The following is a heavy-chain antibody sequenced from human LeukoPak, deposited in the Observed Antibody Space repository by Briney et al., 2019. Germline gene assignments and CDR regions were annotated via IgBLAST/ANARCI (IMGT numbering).Heavy chain of an antibody. CDR1: GGSISSYY. V-gene: IGHV4-59*12. J-gene: IGHJ5*02. D-gene: IGHD1-26*01. CDR2: IYYSGST. CDR3: ARIIVGASAAWFDP. Sequence: NPSETLSLTCTVSGGSISSYYWSWIRQPPGKGLEWIGSIYYSGSTYYNPSLKSRVTISVDTSKNQFSLKLSSVTAADTAVYYCARIIVGASAAWFDPWGQGTLVTVSS.